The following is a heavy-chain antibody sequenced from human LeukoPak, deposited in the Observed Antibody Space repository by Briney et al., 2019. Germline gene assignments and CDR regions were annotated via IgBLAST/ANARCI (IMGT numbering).Heavy chain of an antibody. D-gene: IGHD2-21*01. CDR1: GFTFSSYA. CDR3: AKRPASIQTFDY. V-gene: IGHV3-23*01. Sequence: GGSLRLSCAASGFTFSSYAMSWVRQAPGKGLEWVSTISPNGGSTYYADSVKGRLTISRDNSKNTLYLQMNSLSAEDTAIYYCAKRPASIQTFDYWGQGSLVTVSS. J-gene: IGHJ4*02. CDR2: ISPNGGST.